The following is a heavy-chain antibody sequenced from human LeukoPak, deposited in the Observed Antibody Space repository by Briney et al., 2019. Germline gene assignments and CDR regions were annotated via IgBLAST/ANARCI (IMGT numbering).Heavy chain of an antibody. D-gene: IGHD6-13*01. CDR2: IYHSGST. CDR1: GGSISSSNW. Sequence: SGTLSLTCAVSGGSISSSNWWSWVLQPPGKGLEWIGEIYHSGSTNYNPSLKSRVTISVDKSKNQFSLKLSSVTAADTAVYYCAMVGQQTPHAFDISGQGTMVTVSS. CDR3: AMVGQQTPHAFDI. V-gene: IGHV4-4*02. J-gene: IGHJ3*02.